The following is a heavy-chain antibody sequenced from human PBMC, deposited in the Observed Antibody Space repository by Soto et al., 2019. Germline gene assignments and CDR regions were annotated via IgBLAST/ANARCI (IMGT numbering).Heavy chain of an antibody. D-gene: IGHD4-17*01. CDR3: AKEGGHYGDFDY. CDR2: ISGSGGST. V-gene: IGHV3-23*01. CDR1: GFTFSSYA. Sequence: GGSLRLSCVASGFTFSSYAMSWVRQAPGKGLEWVSAISGSGGSTYYADSVKGRFTISRDKSKNTLYLQMNSLRAEDTAVYYCAKEGGHYGDFDYWGQGTLVTVSS. J-gene: IGHJ4*02.